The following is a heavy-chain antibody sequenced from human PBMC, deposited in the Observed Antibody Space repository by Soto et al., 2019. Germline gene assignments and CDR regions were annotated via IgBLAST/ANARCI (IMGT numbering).Heavy chain of an antibody. CDR1: GFIFNEYG. D-gene: IGHD3-16*01. Sequence: QVQLVESGGGVVQPGRSLRLSCAASGFIFNEYGMHWVRQAPGKGLEWVAVIWYDGSNKYYADSVKGRFTFSRDNSKNTMSLQMNSLRVEDTAVYYCARGGRDAYDWFDPWGQGTLVTVSS. J-gene: IGHJ5*02. CDR3: ARGGRDAYDWFDP. CDR2: IWYDGSNK. V-gene: IGHV3-33*01.